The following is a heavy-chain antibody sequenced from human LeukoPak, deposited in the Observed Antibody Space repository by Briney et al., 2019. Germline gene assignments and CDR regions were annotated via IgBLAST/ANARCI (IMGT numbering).Heavy chain of an antibody. V-gene: IGHV4-61*01. Sequence: SETLSLTCTVSGGSVSGGSYYWSWIRQPPGKGLEWIGYIYYSGSTNYNPSLKSRVTISVDTSKNQFSLKLSSVTAADTAVYYCARGVGGGYSYGDWFDPWGQGTLVTVSS. D-gene: IGHD5-18*01. J-gene: IGHJ5*02. CDR3: ARGVGGGYSYGDWFDP. CDR2: IYYSGST. CDR1: GGSVSGGSYY.